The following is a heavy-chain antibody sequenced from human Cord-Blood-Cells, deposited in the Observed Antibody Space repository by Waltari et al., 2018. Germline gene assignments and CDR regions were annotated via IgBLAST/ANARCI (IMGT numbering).Heavy chain of an antibody. V-gene: IGHV4-39*01. CDR3: ARHLDRAAAGIDY. Sequence: QLQLQESGPGLVKPSETLSLTCTVSGGSISSSSYYWGWIRQPPGKGLECIGSTYYSGGTYYNPSLKSRVTISVDTSKNQFSLKLSSVTAADTAVYYCARHLDRAAAGIDYWGQGTLVTVSS. CDR1: GGSISSSSYY. J-gene: IGHJ4*02. CDR2: TYYSGGT. D-gene: IGHD6-13*01.